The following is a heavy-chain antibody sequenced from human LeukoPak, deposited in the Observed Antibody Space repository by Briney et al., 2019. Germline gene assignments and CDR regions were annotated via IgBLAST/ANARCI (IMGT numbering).Heavy chain of an antibody. J-gene: IGHJ5*02. Sequence: GGALRLSCAASGFAFSSFGMHWVRQAPGKGLEWVAVIWYDGTNKYYADSVKGRFTISRDNSKNTLYLQMNSLRAEDTAVYYCARATVTRWFDPWGQGTLVTVSS. CDR2: IWYDGTNK. CDR3: ARATVTRWFDP. CDR1: GFAFSSFG. V-gene: IGHV3-33*01. D-gene: IGHD4-17*01.